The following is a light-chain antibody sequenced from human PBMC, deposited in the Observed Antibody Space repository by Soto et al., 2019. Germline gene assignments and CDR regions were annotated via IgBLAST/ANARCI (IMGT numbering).Light chain of an antibody. Sequence: IRMTQSPSSLSASVGDRVTITCRASQSINNYLSWYQQRSGKAPNRLIFAASTLASGVPSRFSGSGSGTDFTLTISSLQSEDFAVYYCQQYNNWPLLTFGGGTKVDIK. CDR2: AAS. V-gene: IGKV1-39*01. CDR1: QSINNY. J-gene: IGKJ4*01. CDR3: QQYNNWPLLT.